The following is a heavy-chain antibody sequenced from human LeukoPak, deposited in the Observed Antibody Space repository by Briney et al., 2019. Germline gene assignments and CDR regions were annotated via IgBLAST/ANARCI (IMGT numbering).Heavy chain of an antibody. Sequence: SETLSLTCAVYGGSFSGYYWSWIRQPPGKGLEWTGEINHSGSTNYNPSLKSRVTISVDTSKNQFSLKLSSVTAADTAVYYCARASGYSYEDYWGQGTLVTVSS. D-gene: IGHD5-18*01. CDR2: INHSGST. CDR3: ARASGYSYEDY. V-gene: IGHV4-34*01. CDR1: GGSFSGYY. J-gene: IGHJ4*02.